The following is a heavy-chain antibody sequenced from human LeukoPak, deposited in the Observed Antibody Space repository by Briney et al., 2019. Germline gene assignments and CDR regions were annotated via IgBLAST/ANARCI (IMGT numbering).Heavy chain of an antibody. Sequence: GGSLRLSCAASGFTFSSYGMHWVRQAPGKGLEWVAFIRYDGSNKYYADSVKGRFTISRDNSKNTLYLQMNSLRAEDTAVYYCAKDQEGSWYFGHFDYWGQGTLVTVSS. CDR1: GFTFSSYG. CDR2: IRYDGSNK. CDR3: AKDQEGSWYFGHFDY. V-gene: IGHV3-30*02. D-gene: IGHD6-13*01. J-gene: IGHJ4*02.